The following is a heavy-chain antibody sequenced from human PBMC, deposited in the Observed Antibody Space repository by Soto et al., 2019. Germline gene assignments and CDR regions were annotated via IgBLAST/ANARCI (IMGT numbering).Heavy chain of an antibody. D-gene: IGHD6-13*01. CDR2: ISAYNGNT. Sequence: ASVKVSCKASGYTFTSYGISWVRQAPGQGLEWMGWISAYNGNTNYAQRLQGRVTMTTDTSTSTAYMELRSLRSDDTAVYYCARDRGSSWSYDAFDIWGQGTMVTVSS. J-gene: IGHJ3*02. CDR3: ARDRGSSWSYDAFDI. CDR1: GYTFTSYG. V-gene: IGHV1-18*01.